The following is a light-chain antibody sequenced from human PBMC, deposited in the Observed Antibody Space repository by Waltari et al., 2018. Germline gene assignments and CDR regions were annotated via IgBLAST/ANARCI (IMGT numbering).Light chain of an antibody. V-gene: IGKV3D-15*01. CDR1: QTISSN. Sequence: EIVMTQYPATLSVSPGDRATLSCRASQTISSNLAWYQQRPGQAPRLLIYGASNRATGIPARFSGTGSGTEFTLTISSLQSEDFAVYYCQQYNNWPPLFTFGPGTKVDMK. J-gene: IGKJ3*01. CDR3: QQYNNWPPLFT. CDR2: GAS.